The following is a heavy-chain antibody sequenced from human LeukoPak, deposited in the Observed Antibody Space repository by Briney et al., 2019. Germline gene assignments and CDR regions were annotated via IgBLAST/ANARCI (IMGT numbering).Heavy chain of an antibody. V-gene: IGHV3-30*04. CDR1: GFHFATYA. CDR2: IFDERNK. Sequence: PGESLRLSCSASGFHFATYAMHWVRQAQGKGMEWVAVIFDERNKFVADSVKGRFTISRDNFKNTLYLQMNSLRDEDTAIYYCARDPSAAEPDYFDYWGQGTLVTVSS. CDR3: ARDPSAAEPDYFDY. J-gene: IGHJ4*02. D-gene: IGHD6-25*01.